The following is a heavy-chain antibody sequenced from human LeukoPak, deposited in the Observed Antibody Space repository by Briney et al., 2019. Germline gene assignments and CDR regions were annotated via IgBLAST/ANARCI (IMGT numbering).Heavy chain of an antibody. CDR3: VRYPYGTSPYYFDY. CDR1: GFTFSLYA. V-gene: IGHV3-23*01. CDR2: LSGSGGIT. D-gene: IGHD1-14*01. Sequence: GGSLRLSCAASGFTFSLYAMTWVRQAPGKGLEWVSSLSGSGGITFHADSVKGRFAISRDNSKNTLYLKMNRLGAGDTALYYCVRYPYGTSPYYFDYWGQGTLVTVSS. J-gene: IGHJ4*02.